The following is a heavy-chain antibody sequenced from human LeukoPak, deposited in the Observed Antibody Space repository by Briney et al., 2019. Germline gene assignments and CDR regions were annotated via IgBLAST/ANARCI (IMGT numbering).Heavy chain of an antibody. CDR2: IYHSGST. CDR3: ARGSGLEWLLPLDS. D-gene: IGHD3-3*01. V-gene: IGHV4-30-2*01. J-gene: IGHJ4*02. CDR1: GGSISSGGYY. Sequence: SETLSPTCTVSGGSISSGGYYWSWIRQPPGKGLEWIGYIYHSGSTYYNPSLKSRVTISVDRSKNQFSLKLSSVTAADTAVYYCARGSGLEWLLPLDSWGQGTLVTVSS.